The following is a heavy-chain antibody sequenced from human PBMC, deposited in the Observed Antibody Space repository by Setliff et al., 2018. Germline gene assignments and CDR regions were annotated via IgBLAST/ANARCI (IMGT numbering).Heavy chain of an antibody. CDR2: IYTRGST. V-gene: IGHV4-61*09. Sequence: SETLSLTCTVSGGSINEANYYWSWIRQPAGKGLEWIGHIYTRGSTNYNPSLRSRVSISVDTSKNHLSPRLSSVAATDTAVYYCLRIRLVPHGHSWGQGTLVTGSS. D-gene: IGHD2-15*01. CDR3: LRIRLVPHGHS. J-gene: IGHJ4*02. CDR1: GGSINEANYY.